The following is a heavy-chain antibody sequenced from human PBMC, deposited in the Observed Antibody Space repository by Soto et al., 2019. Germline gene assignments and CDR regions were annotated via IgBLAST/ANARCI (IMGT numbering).Heavy chain of an antibody. CDR2: ISSSSSTI. CDR1: GFTFSSYS. J-gene: IGHJ6*02. D-gene: IGHD4-17*01. V-gene: IGHV3-48*02. CDR3: ARRPTVTTRNYYYYYGMDV. Sequence: SLRLSCAASGFTFSSYSMNWVRQAPGKGLEWVSYISSSSSTIYYADSVKGRFTISRDNAKNSLYLQMNSLRDEDTAVYYCARRPTVTTRNYYYYYGMDVWGQGTTVTVSS.